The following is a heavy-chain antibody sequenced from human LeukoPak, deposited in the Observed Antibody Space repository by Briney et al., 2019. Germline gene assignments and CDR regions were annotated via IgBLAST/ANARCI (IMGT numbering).Heavy chain of an antibody. CDR1: GFTFSSYA. J-gene: IGHJ4*02. D-gene: IGHD3-9*01. CDR3: AKAPILTGYLAYFDY. CDR2: ISGSGGST. Sequence: GGSLRLSCAASGFTFSSYAMSWVRQAPGKGLEWVSAISGSGGSTYYADSVKGRFTISRDNSKNMLYLQMNSLRAEDTAVYYCAKAPILTGYLAYFDYWGQGTLVTVSS. V-gene: IGHV3-23*01.